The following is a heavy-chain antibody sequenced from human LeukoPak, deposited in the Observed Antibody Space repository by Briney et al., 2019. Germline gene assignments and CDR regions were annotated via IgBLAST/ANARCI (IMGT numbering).Heavy chain of an antibody. J-gene: IGHJ5*02. CDR1: GGSFNGYY. V-gene: IGHV4-34*01. CDR3: ARNYYDSSGGFDP. D-gene: IGHD3-22*01. Sequence: SETLSLTCVVYGGSFNGYYWSWIRQPPGKGLEWIGEINHSGSTNYNPSLKSRVTISVDTSKNQFSLKLSSVTAAGTAVYYCARNYYDSSGGFDPWGQGTLVTVSS. CDR2: INHSGST.